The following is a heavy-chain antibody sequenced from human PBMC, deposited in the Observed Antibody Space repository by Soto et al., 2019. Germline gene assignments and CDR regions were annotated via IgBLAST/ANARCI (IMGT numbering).Heavy chain of an antibody. V-gene: IGHV1-8*01. D-gene: IGHD3-10*01. CDR3: ARARGLKGYYYGSGIRLEVDY. J-gene: IGHJ4*02. CDR1: GYTFTSYD. CDR2: MNPNSGNT. Sequence: ASVKVSCKASGYTFTSYDINWVRQATGQGLEWMGWMNPNSGNTGYAQKFQGRVTMTRNTSISTAYMELSSLRSEDTAVYYCARARGLKGYYYGSGIRLEVDYWGQGTLVTVSS.